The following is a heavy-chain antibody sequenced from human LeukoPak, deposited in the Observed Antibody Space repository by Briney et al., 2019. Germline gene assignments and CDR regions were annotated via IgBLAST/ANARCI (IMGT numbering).Heavy chain of an antibody. J-gene: IGHJ5*02. D-gene: IGHD3-10*01. CDR3: ARGSGYYGSGSYFFGTPNWFDP. V-gene: IGHV3-30*03. CDR1: GFTFSSHG. Sequence: GGSLRLSCAASGFTFSSHGIHWVRQAPGKGLEWVAVISYDGSNKYYADSVKGRFTVSRDNSKNTLFLQMNSLRAEDTAVYYCARGSGYYGSGSYFFGTPNWFDPWGQGTLVTVSS. CDR2: ISYDGSNK.